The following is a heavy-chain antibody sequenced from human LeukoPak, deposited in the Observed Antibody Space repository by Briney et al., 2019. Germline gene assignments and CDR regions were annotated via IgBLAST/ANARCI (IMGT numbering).Heavy chain of an antibody. V-gene: IGHV4-34*01. D-gene: IGHD5-18*01. CDR3: ASGVKISWGTAMADPSYYYYGMDV. J-gene: IGHJ6*02. CDR1: GVSFSGYY. CDR2: INHSGST. Sequence: PSETLSLTCAAYGVSFSGYYWSWIRQPPGKGLEWIGEINHSGSTTYNPAPKNRVTISVGASKKQFSQKLSSVTAADTAVYYCASGVKISWGTAMADPSYYYYGMDVWGRGTTVTVSS.